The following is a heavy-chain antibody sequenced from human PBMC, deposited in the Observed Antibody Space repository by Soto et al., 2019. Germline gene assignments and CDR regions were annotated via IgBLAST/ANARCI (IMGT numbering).Heavy chain of an antibody. CDR1: GFPFTSYG. D-gene: IGHD3-10*01. CDR3: VGGQYYFDY. Sequence: QVQLVESGGGVVQPGRSLRLSCAASGFPFTSYGMHWVREGPDKGLEWVAIISYDGSDKYYADSVKGRFTISRDNSKNKLYLQMNSLRPEDTALYYCVGGQYYFDYRGQGTLVIVSS. J-gene: IGHJ4*02. CDR2: ISYDGSDK. V-gene: IGHV3-30*03.